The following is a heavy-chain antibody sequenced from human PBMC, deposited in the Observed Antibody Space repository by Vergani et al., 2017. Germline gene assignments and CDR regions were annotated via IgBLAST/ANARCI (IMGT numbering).Heavy chain of an antibody. CDR3: TTGPCFFVVVPAQYYYYGMAV. Sequence: EVQLVESGGGLVKPGGSLRLSCAASGFTFSNAWMSWVRQAPGKGLEWVGRIKSKTDGGTTDYAAPVKGRFTIPRDDSKITLYLQMNSLKTEDTAVYYCTTGPCFFVVVPAQYYYYGMAVWGQGTTVTVSS. D-gene: IGHD2-2*01. J-gene: IGHJ6*02. CDR2: IKSKTDGGTT. CDR1: GFTFSNAW. V-gene: IGHV3-15*01.